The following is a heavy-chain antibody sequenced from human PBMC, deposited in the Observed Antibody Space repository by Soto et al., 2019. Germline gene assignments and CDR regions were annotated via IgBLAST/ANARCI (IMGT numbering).Heavy chain of an antibody. Sequence: SETLSLTCAVSGGSVSSSQWWTWVRQSPGKGLEWLGEIYHVGITKYNPSLKSRVTISVDTSKDQFSLKLSSVTAADTAVYYCARDPGSGSYYGWFDPWGQGTLVT. CDR2: IYHVGIT. V-gene: IGHV4-4*02. CDR3: ARDPGSGSYYGWFDP. CDR1: GGSVSSSQW. J-gene: IGHJ5*02. D-gene: IGHD3-10*01.